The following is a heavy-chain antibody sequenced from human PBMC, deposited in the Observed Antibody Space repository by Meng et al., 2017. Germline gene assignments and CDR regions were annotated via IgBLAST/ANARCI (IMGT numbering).Heavy chain of an antibody. CDR1: GFSVTTSY. J-gene: IGHJ4*02. CDR3: ARDSSSGWYHNY. V-gene: IGHV3-53*02. D-gene: IGHD6-19*01. Sequence: EGRLARTGGGLIQPAGSLRLSCTASGFSVTTSYRSWVRQAPGKGLEWVSVIYSGGSTYYADSVKGRFSISRDNSKNTLYLQMNSLRAEDTAVYFCARDSSSGWYHNYWGQGTLVTVSS. CDR2: IYSGGST.